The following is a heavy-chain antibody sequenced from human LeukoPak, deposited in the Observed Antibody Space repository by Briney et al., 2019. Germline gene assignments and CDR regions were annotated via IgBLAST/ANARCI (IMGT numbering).Heavy chain of an antibody. J-gene: IGHJ4*02. CDR2: ISSSSSYI. V-gene: IGHV3-21*01. Sequence: GGSLRLSCAASGFTFSRYWMTWVRQAPGKGLEWISSISSSSSYIYYADSVKGRFTISRDNAKNSLYLQMNSLRAEDTAVYYCAREGIVGATGFDYWGQGTLVTVSS. D-gene: IGHD1-26*01. CDR1: GFTFSRYW. CDR3: AREGIVGATGFDY.